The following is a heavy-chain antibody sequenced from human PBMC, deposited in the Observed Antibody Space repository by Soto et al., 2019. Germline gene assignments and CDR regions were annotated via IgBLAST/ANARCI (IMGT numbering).Heavy chain of an antibody. CDR3: PRGLYYDGMDV. CDR2: IYYSGST. Sequence: SETLSLTCTVSSGSISSGDYFWNWIRQPPGKGLEWIGYIYYSGSTYQKPSLKSRITVSVDPSKNQFSLKLRSVTAADTAVYYCPRGLYYDGMDVWGQGTTVTVS. V-gene: IGHV4-30-4*01. CDR1: SGSISSGDYF. J-gene: IGHJ6*02.